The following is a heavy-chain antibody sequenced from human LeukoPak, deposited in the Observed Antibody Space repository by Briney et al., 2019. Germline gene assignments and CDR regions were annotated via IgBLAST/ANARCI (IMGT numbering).Heavy chain of an antibody. J-gene: IGHJ6*03. Sequence: ASVKVSCKASGGTFSSYAVSWVRQAPGQGLEWMGGIIPIFGTANYAQKFQGRVTITADESTSTAYMELSSLRSEDTAVYYCARDRQTYYYDSSGYTGTNYMDVWGKGTTVTISS. CDR1: GGTFSSYA. V-gene: IGHV1-69*13. CDR2: IIPIFGTA. D-gene: IGHD3-22*01. CDR3: ARDRQTYYYDSSGYTGTNYMDV.